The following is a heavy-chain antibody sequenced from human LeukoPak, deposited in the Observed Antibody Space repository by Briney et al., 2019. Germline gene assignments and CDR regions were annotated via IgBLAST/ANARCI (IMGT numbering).Heavy chain of an antibody. J-gene: IGHJ5*02. CDR3: AREWIQLSGDWFDP. CDR1: GYTFTSYG. V-gene: IGHV1-18*01. CDR2: ISAYNGNT. D-gene: IGHD5-18*01. Sequence: GASVKVSYKASGYTFTSYGISWVRQAPGQGLEWMGWISAYNGNTNYAQKLQGRVTMTTDTSTSTAYMELRSLRSDDTAVYYCAREWIQLSGDWFDPWGQGTLVTVSS.